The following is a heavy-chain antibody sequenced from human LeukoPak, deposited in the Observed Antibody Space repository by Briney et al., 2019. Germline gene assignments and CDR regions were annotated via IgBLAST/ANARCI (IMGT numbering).Heavy chain of an antibody. CDR1: GGSFSGYY. Sequence: PSETLSLTCAVYGGSFSGYYWSWIRQPPGKGLEWIGEINLSGSTNYNPSLKSRVTISVDTSKNQFSLKLSSVTAADTAVYYCARLAAAAGYWGQGTLVTVSS. J-gene: IGHJ4*02. V-gene: IGHV4-34*01. CDR2: INLSGST. D-gene: IGHD6-13*01. CDR3: ARLAAAAGY.